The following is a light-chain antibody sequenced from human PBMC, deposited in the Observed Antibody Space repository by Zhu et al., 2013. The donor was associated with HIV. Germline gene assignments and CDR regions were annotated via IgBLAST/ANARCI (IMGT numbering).Light chain of an antibody. CDR3: QQFSSYPYT. CDR1: QDINNY. CDR2: GAS. J-gene: IGKJ2*01. V-gene: IGKV1-27*01. Sequence: DIQMTQSPSSLSASVGDRVTITCRASQDINNYLAWYQQKPGKVPELLVFGASTLQSGVPSRFSGSGSGTDFTLTVSSLQPEDFATYYCQQFSSYPYTFGQGTKLEIK.